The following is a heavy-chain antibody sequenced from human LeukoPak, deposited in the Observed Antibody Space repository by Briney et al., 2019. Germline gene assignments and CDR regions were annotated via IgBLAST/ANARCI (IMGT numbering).Heavy chain of an antibody. J-gene: IGHJ6*02. CDR3: ARDPSCSSTSCYTYYYYYGMDV. D-gene: IGHD2-2*02. CDR2: ISAYNGNT. CDR1: GYTFTSYG. Sequence: ASVKVSCKASGYTFTSYGISWVRQAPGQGLEWMGRISAYNGNTNYAQKLQGRVTMTTDTSTSTAYMELRSLRSDDTAVYYCARDPSCSSTSCYTYYYYYGMDVWGQGTTVTVSS. V-gene: IGHV1-18*01.